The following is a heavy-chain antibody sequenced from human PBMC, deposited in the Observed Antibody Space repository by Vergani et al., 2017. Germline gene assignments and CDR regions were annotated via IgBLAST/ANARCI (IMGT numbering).Heavy chain of an antibody. V-gene: IGHV3-30*18. CDR2: ISYDGSNK. CDR1: GFTFSSYG. J-gene: IGHJ6*03. Sequence: QVQLVESGGGVVQPGRSLRLSCAASGFTFSSYGMHWVRQAPGKGLEWVAVISYDGSNKYYADSVKGRFTISRDNSKNTLYMQMNSLRAEDTAVYYCAKDHHATSYYYYYMDVWGKGTMVTVSS. CDR3: AKDHHATSYYYYYMDV.